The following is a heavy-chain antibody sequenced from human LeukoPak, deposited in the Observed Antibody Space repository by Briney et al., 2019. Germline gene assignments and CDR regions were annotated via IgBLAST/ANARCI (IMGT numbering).Heavy chain of an antibody. D-gene: IGHD5/OR15-5a*01. J-gene: IGHJ4*02. CDR3: ARSFYESSFDY. CDR1: GYTFTGYY. Sequence: ASVKVSCKASGYTFTGYYMHWVRQAPGQGLEWVGWICSNSGGTNYAQKCQGRVTMTRATSISTAYMELSRLRSDDTAVYYCARSFYESSFDYWGQGTLVIVSS. V-gene: IGHV1-2*02. CDR2: ICSNSGGT.